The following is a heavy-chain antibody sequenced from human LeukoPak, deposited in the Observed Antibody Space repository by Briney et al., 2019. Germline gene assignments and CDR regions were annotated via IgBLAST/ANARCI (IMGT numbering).Heavy chain of an antibody. V-gene: IGHV3-21*01. CDR2: ISSSSRYI. D-gene: IGHD2-15*01. J-gene: IGHJ4*02. Sequence: PGGSLRLSCEASGFTFSSYNMNWVRQAPGKGLEWVSSISSSSRYIYYADSVKGRFTISRDNAKNSLYLQMNSLRAEDTAVYYCARDREEYCSGGSCTNFDFWGQGTLVTVSS. CDR3: ARDREEYCSGGSCTNFDF. CDR1: GFTFSSYN.